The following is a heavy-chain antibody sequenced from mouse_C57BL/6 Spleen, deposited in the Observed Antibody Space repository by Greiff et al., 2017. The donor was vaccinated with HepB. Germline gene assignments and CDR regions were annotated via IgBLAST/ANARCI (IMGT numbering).Heavy chain of an antibody. V-gene: IGHV1-80*01. CDR2: IYPGDGDT. Sequence: VHLVESGAELVKPGASVKISCKASGYAFSSYWMNWVKQRPGKGLEWIGQIYPGDGDTNYNGKFKGKATLTADKSSSTAYMQLSSLTSEDSAVYFCARSMYDGVFDYWGQGTTLTVSS. CDR1: GYAFSSYW. CDR3: ARSMYDGVFDY. J-gene: IGHJ2*01. D-gene: IGHD2-14*01.